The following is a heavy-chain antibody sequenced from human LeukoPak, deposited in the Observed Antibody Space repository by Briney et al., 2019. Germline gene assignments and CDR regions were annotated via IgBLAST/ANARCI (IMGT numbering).Heavy chain of an antibody. CDR3: ARASMIVVVIDY. CDR1: GGSISSGDYY. Sequence: PSETLSLTCTVSGGSISSGDYYWSWIRQPPGKGLEWIGYIYYSRSTYYNPSLKSRVTISVDTSKNQFSLKLSSVTAADTAVYYCARASMIVVVIDYWGQGTLVTVSS. V-gene: IGHV4-30-4*01. J-gene: IGHJ4*02. D-gene: IGHD3-22*01. CDR2: IYYSRST.